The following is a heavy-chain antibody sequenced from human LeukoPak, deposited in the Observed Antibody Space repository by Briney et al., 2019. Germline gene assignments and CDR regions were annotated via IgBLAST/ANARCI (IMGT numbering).Heavy chain of an antibody. CDR2: ISYDGSNK. D-gene: IGHD3-3*01. CDR1: GFTFSSYG. CDR3: ARAGFLEWWESDGY. V-gene: IGHV3-30*03. J-gene: IGHJ4*02. Sequence: PGRSLRLSCAASGFTFSSYGMHRVRQAPGKGLEWVAVISYDGSNKYYADSVKGRFTISRDNSKNTLYLQMNSLRAEDTAVYYCARAGFLEWWESDGYWGQGTLVTVSS.